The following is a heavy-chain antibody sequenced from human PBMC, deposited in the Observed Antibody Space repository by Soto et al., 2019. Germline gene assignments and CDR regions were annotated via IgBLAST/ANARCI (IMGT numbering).Heavy chain of an antibody. V-gene: IGHV3-13*01. CDR1: GLTFCSYD. Sequence: PGGSMRLACAASGLTFCSYDMHWVRQATGKGLEWVSAIGTAGDTYYPGSVKGRFTISRENAKNSLYLQMNSLRAGDTAVYYCARGFRYDFWSGYYPTRDDAFDIWGQGTMVTVSS. CDR2: IGTAGDT. J-gene: IGHJ3*02. CDR3: ARGFRYDFWSGYYPTRDDAFDI. D-gene: IGHD3-3*01.